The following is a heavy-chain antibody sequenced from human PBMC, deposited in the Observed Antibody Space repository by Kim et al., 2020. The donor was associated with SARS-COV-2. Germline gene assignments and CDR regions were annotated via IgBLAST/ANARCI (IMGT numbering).Heavy chain of an antibody. V-gene: IGHV1-69*13. J-gene: IGHJ6*02. CDR1: GGTFSSYA. CDR3: AREEKRGYDILTGYYPYLTSYYSYGMDV. D-gene: IGHD3-9*01. CDR2: IIPIFGTA. Sequence: SVKVSCKASGGTFSSYAISWVRQAPGQGLEWMGGIIPIFGTANYAQKFQGRVTITADESTSTAYMELSSLRSEDTAVYYCAREEKRGYDILTGYYPYLTSYYSYGMDVWGQGTTVTVSS.